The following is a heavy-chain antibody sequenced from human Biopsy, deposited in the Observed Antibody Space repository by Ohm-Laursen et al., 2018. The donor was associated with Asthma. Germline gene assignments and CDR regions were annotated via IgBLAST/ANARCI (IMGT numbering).Heavy chain of an antibody. CDR3: ARDMGAVPNQPPSGSGSSHLYGMDV. Sequence: GSLRLSCTASGLTFSDYWMHWVRQAPGKGLEWVSRVKGDGRRTSYADSVKGRFTISRDNAKNTLYLQMNSLGPEDTAVYYCARDMGAVPNQPPSGSGSSHLYGMDVWGQGTTVTVSS. CDR2: VKGDGRRT. J-gene: IGHJ6*02. D-gene: IGHD3-10*01. CDR1: GLTFSDYW. V-gene: IGHV3-74*01.